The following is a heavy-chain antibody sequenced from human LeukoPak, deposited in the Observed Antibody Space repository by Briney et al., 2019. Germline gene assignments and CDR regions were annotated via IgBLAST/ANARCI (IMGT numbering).Heavy chain of an antibody. CDR3: TRHAQTYYYGMDV. Sequence: SETLSLTCTGGSISPCYWSWIWQSPGKGLEWIAQIHYTGGATYNPSLKSRVTISVDTSNNHLSLRLSSVTAADTAVYYCTRHAQTYYYGMDVWGQGTTVTVSS. J-gene: IGHJ6*02. CDR1: GSISPCY. V-gene: IGHV4-59*08. CDR2: IHYTGGA.